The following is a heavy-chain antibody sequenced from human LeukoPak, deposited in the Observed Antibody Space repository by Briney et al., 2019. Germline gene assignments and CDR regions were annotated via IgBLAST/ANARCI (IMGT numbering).Heavy chain of an antibody. Sequence: SEALSLTCTVSGGSISSYYWSWIRQPPGKGVEWIGYIYYSGSTNYNPSLKSRVTISVDTSKNQFSLKLSSVTAADTAVYYCARDHHRRYSSSFLRYLSRYYFDYWGQGTLVTVSS. D-gene: IGHD6-6*01. CDR3: ARDHHRRYSSSFLRYLSRYYFDY. CDR1: GGSISSYY. CDR2: IYYSGST. V-gene: IGHV4-59*12. J-gene: IGHJ4*02.